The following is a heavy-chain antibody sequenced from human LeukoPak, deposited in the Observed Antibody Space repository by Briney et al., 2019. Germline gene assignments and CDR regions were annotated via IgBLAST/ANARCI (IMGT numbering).Heavy chain of an antibody. CDR2: ITGTGGR. CDR1: GFTLTNHG. D-gene: IGHD2-15*01. V-gene: IGHV3-23*01. CDR3: AKDYCRDGNCPFPFLDS. J-gene: IGHJ4*02. Sequence: GGSLGLSCAVSGFTLTNHGVSWVRQAPGKGLEWVSIITGTGGRYYGDSVKGRFILSRDNSKNTVYMQMSSLRAEDTVTYYCAKDYCRDGNCPFPFLDSWGQGTLVTVSS.